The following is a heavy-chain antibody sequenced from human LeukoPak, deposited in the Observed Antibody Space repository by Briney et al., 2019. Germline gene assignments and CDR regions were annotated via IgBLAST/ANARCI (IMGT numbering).Heavy chain of an antibody. J-gene: IGHJ3*02. D-gene: IGHD6-19*01. CDR2: IYYSGST. Sequence: SKTLSLTCTVSGGSISSSSYYWGWIRQPPGKGLEWIGSIYYSGSTYYNPSLKSRVTISVDTSKNQFSLKLSSVTAADTAVYYCARPKKQWNNAFDIWGQGTMVTVSS. V-gene: IGHV4-39*01. CDR1: GGSISSSSYY. CDR3: ARPKKQWNNAFDI.